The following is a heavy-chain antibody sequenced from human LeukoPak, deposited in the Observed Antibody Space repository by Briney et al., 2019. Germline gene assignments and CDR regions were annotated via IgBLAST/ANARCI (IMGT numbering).Heavy chain of an antibody. D-gene: IGHD6-13*01. CDR1: GFTFSTYG. Sequence: GGTLRLSCAVSGFTFSTYGMSWVRQVPGKGLVWVSRINNDGSSTTYADSVKGRFTISRDNAKNTLYLQMNSLRAEDTAVYYCTREVQAAGKTLDYWGQGTLITVSS. CDR3: TREVQAAGKTLDY. V-gene: IGHV3-74*01. CDR2: INNDGSST. J-gene: IGHJ4*02.